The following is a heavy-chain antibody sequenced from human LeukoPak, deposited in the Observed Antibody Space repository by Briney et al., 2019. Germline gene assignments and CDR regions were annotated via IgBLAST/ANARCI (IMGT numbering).Heavy chain of an antibody. J-gene: IGHJ5*02. D-gene: IGHD5-24*01. CDR1: GFTFSLYS. CDR3: ARDSEGDGYNFDT. V-gene: IGHV3-30*14. CDR2: ISYDGSNK. Sequence: GGSLRLSCAASGFTFSLYSIHWVRQAPGKGLEWVAVISYDGSNKYYADSVKGRFTISRDNSKNTLYLQMNSLRADDTAVYYCARDSEGDGYNFDTWGRGTLVTVSS.